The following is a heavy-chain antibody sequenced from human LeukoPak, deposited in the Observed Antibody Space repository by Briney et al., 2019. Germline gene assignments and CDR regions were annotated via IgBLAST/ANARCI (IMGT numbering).Heavy chain of an antibody. Sequence: SETLSLTCTVSGGSVSSGSYYWSWIRQPPEKGLEWIGYIYYSGSTNYNPSLKSRVTISVDTSKNQFSLKLSSVTAADTAVYYCASSGTTQLFDYWGQGTLVTVSS. CDR2: IYYSGST. CDR3: ASSGTTQLFDY. CDR1: GGSVSSGSYY. D-gene: IGHD1-1*01. V-gene: IGHV4-61*01. J-gene: IGHJ4*02.